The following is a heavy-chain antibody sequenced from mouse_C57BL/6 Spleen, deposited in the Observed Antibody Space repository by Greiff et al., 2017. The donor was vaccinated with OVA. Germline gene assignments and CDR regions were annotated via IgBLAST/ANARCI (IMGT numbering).Heavy chain of an antibody. D-gene: IGHD2-10*01. CDR1: GFTFSNYW. V-gene: IGHV6-3*01. Sequence: EVQLQESGGGLVQPGGSMKLSCVASGFTFSNYWMNWVRQSPEKGLEWVAQIRLKSDNYATHYAESVKGRFTISRDDSKSSVYLQMNNLRAEDTGIYYCTGLLGGYFDVWGTGTTVTVSS. CDR3: TGLLGGYFDV. CDR2: IRLKSDNYAT. J-gene: IGHJ1*03.